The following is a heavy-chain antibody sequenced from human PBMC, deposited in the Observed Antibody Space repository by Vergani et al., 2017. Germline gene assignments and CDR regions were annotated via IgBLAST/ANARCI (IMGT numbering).Heavy chain of an antibody. D-gene: IGHD3-3*01. CDR3: ARAFYDFWSRGLGYYGMDV. V-gene: IGHV4-61*02. J-gene: IGHJ6*02. Sequence: QVQLQESGPGLVKPSQTLSLTCTVSGGSISSGSYYWSRIRQPAGKGLEWIGRIYTSGSTNYNPSLKSRVTISVDTSKNQFSLKLSSVTAADTAVYYCARAFYDFWSRGLGYYGMDVWGQGTTVTVSS. CDR1: GGSISSGSYY. CDR2: IYTSGST.